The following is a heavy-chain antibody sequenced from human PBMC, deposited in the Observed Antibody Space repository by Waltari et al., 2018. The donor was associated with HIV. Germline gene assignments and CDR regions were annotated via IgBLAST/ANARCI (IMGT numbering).Heavy chain of an antibody. CDR2: ISWNGNRT. CDR3: AAAYHGSSAHLY. CDR1: GFAFDDYT. J-gene: IGHJ4*02. V-gene: IGHV3-43*01. Sequence: EVQLAESGGAVVRPGESLRLSCTTSGFAFDDYTMHWVRQAPGKGLEWVSLISWNGNRTYYLDSVKGRFTVSRDNMRHSLYLQMNSLRIEDTAFYYCAAAYHGSSAHLYWGQGTLLSVTS. D-gene: IGHD2-2*01.